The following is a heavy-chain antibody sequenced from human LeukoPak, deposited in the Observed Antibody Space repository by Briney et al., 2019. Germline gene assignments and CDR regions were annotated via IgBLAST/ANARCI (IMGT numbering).Heavy chain of an antibody. CDR3: ARADDGYYDFWSGYYYYFDY. V-gene: IGHV1-2*02. CDR2: INPNSGGT. CDR1: GYTFTGYY. J-gene: IGHJ4*02. D-gene: IGHD3-3*01. Sequence: ASVKVSCKASGYTFTGYYMHWVRQAPGQELEWMGWINPNSGGTNYAQKFQGRVTMTRDTSISTAYMELSRLRSDDTAVYYCARADDGYYDFWSGYYYYFDYWGQGTLVTVSS.